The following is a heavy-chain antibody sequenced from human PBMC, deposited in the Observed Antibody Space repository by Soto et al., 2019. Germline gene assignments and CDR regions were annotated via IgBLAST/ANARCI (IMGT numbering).Heavy chain of an antibody. CDR1: GFTFST. CDR3: ARDFREGDNSGVLDY. CDR2: IWSDGSNK. D-gene: IGHD3-22*01. V-gene: IGHV3-33*01. J-gene: IGHJ4*02. Sequence: QVQRVESGGGVVQPGTSLRLSCAESGFTFSTWVRQAQGKGLGWVAVIWSDGSNKYYADSVKGRFTISRDNSKNTLYLQMNSLRVEDTAIYYCARDFREGDNSGVLDYWGQGTLVTVST.